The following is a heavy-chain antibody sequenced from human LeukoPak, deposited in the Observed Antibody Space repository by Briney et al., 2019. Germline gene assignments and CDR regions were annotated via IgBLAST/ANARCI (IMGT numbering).Heavy chain of an antibody. CDR3: ARKQAGTTHDY. V-gene: IGHV4-39*01. CDR2: LYYSGVS. J-gene: IGHJ4*02. Sequence: SETLSLTCTVSGGSISSYYWGWIRQPPGKGLEWIGSLYYSGVSVYNPSLKSRVTMSVDTSKNQFSLKLSSVTAADTAVYYCARKQAGTTHDYWGQGTLVTVSS. CDR1: GGSISSYY. D-gene: IGHD2/OR15-2a*01.